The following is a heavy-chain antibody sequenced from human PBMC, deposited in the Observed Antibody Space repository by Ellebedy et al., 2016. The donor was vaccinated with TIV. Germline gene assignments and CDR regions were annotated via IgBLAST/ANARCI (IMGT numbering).Heavy chain of an antibody. V-gene: IGHV1-3*01. CDR2: INPGNGDT. Sequence: ASVKVSCKASGYTFSNYAVHWVRQAPGHRLEWMGWINPGNGDTQYSEHFQGRVTITRDTSASTAYMDLSSLRSEDTAVYYCARDRGGSGDFDYWGRGTLVTVSS. J-gene: IGHJ4*02. CDR1: GYTFSNYA. D-gene: IGHD3-10*01. CDR3: ARDRGGSGDFDY.